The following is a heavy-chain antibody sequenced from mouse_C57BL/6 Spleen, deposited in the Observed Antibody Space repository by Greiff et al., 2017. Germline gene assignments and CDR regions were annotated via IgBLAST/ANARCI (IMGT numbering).Heavy chain of an antibody. D-gene: IGHD1-1*01. CDR2: IDPSDSET. V-gene: IGHV1-52*01. Sequence: QVQLKQPGAELVRPGSSVKLSCKASGYTFTSYWMHWVKQRPIQGLEWIGNIDPSDSETHYNQKFKDKATLTVDKSSSTAYMQLSSLTSEDSAVYYCAREDYYGSSWYFDVWGTGATVTVSS. CDR1: GYTFTSYW. J-gene: IGHJ1*03. CDR3: AREDYYGSSWYFDV.